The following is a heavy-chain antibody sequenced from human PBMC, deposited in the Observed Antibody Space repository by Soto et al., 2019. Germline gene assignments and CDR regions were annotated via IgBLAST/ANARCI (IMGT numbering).Heavy chain of an antibody. CDR1: GGSISSGDYY. J-gene: IGHJ5*02. CDR3: ARERPDGSRLDP. D-gene: IGHD6-13*01. Sequence: SETLSLTCTVSGGSISSGDYYWSWIRQPPGKGLEWIGYIYYSGSTYYNPSLKSRVTISVDTSKNQFSLKLRSVTAADTAVYYCARERPDGSRLDPWGQGTLVTVSS. CDR2: IYYSGST. V-gene: IGHV4-30-4*01.